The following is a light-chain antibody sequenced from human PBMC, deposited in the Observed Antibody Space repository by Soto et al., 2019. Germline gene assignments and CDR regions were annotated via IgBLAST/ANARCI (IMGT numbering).Light chain of an antibody. V-gene: IGKV3-20*01. J-gene: IGKJ4*01. Sequence: EIVLTQSPGTLSLSPGERATLSCRASQSVTSNFLAWYQQKPGQAPRLLIDGASSRATGIPDRFSGSGSGRDFTLTISRLEPEDFAVYYCQHYTAPPITFGGGTKVEIK. CDR1: QSVTSNF. CDR3: QHYTAPPIT. CDR2: GAS.